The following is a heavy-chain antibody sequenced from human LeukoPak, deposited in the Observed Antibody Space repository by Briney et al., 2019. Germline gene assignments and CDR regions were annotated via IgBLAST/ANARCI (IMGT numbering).Heavy chain of an antibody. V-gene: IGHV3-30*18. J-gene: IGHJ6*02. Sequence: QPGRSLRLSCAASGFTFSSYGMHWVRQAPGKGLEWVAVISYDGSNKYYADSVKGRFTISRDNSKNTLYLQMNSLRAEDTAVYYCAKTGGDGDSGSYYFYYYGMDVWGQGTTVTVSS. CDR3: AKTGGDGDSGSYYFYYYGMDV. CDR2: ISYDGSNK. D-gene: IGHD1-26*01. CDR1: GFTFSSYG.